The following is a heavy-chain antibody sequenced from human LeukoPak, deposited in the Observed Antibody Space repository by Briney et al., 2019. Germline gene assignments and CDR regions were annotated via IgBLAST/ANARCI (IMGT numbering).Heavy chain of an antibody. CDR2: IYYSGST. CDR3: ARHIRGYSYGFDY. J-gene: IGHJ4*02. V-gene: IGHV4-39*01. D-gene: IGHD5-18*01. CDR1: GGSSSSSSYY. Sequence: PSETLSLTCSVSGGSSSSSSYYWGWIRQPPGQGLEWIGSIYYSGSTFYNPSLKSRVTISVDTSKNQFSLKLSSVTAADTAVYYCARHIRGYSYGFDYWGQGTLVTVSS.